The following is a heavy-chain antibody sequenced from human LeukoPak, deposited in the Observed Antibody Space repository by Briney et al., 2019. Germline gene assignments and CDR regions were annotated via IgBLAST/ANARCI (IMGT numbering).Heavy chain of an antibody. CDR2: IYSGGST. J-gene: IGHJ4*02. Sequence: PGGSLRLSCAASGFTVSSNFTSWVRQAPGKGLEWVSVIYSGGSTYYADSVKGRFTVSRDNSKNTLFLQMNSLRAEDTAVYYCATHDQVSGTYYGYWGQGTLVTVSS. D-gene: IGHD3-10*01. CDR3: ATHDQVSGTYYGY. V-gene: IGHV3-53*01. CDR1: GFTVSSNF.